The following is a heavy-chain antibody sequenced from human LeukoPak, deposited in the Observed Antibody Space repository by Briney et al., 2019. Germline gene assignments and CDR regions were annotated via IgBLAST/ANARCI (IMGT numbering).Heavy chain of an antibody. J-gene: IGHJ5*02. V-gene: IGHV4-4*07. CDR1: GGSISSYY. CDR2: INASGST. CDR3: ARGMAVAYDYNWFDP. Sequence: SETLSLTCSVSGGSISSYYWSWIRQTAGKGLEWNGRINASGSTRFNPSLKSRVTMSVDTSKNQFSLKLSSVTAADTAVYFCARGMAVAYDYNWFDPWGQGTLVTVSS. D-gene: IGHD5-12*01.